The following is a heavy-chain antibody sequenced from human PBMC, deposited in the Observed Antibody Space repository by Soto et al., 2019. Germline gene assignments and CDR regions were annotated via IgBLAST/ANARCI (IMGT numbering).Heavy chain of an antibody. J-gene: IGHJ3*01. CDR3: SMLSKAGSYAFDV. Sequence: QVQLVQSGAEVKKPGSSVKVSCKASGGTFSSDVISWVRQAPGQGLEWMGRIIPMVGVAKYAQRFQGRVTITADKSTSKAYMEVSSVKFENTAVYYCSMLSKAGSYAFDVWGQGTMVTVSS. D-gene: IGHD6-19*01. CDR1: GGTFSSDV. CDR2: IIPMVGVA. V-gene: IGHV1-69*02.